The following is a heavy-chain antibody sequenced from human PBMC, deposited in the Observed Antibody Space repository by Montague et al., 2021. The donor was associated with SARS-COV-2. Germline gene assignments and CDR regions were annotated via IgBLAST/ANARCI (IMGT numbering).Heavy chain of an antibody. J-gene: IGHJ5*02. V-gene: IGHV4-39*01. CDR2: IYYSGST. CDR1: GGSASSSSYY. Sequence: SETLSLTCTVSGGSASSSSYYWGWIRQPPGKGLEWIGSIYYSGSTYYNPSLKSRVTISVDTSKNQFSLKLSSVTAADTAVYYCARSPTYYHILTGYFNGPNWFAPWGQGTLVTVSS. D-gene: IGHD3-9*01. CDR3: ARSPTYYHILTGYFNGPNWFAP.